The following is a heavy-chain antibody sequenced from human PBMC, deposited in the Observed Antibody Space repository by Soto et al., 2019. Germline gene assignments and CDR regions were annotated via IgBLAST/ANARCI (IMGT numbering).Heavy chain of an antibody. CDR1: GYTFTNFG. J-gene: IGHJ5*02. V-gene: IGHV1-18*01. CDR3: ARDVTSNHNCFDL. D-gene: IGHD2-2*01. CDR2: ISAYNGNT. Sequence: ASVKVSCKTSGYTFTNFGLSWVRQAPGQGLEWMGWISAYNGNTNYAQNFQGRVTMTTDTSTSTAYMELRSLRSDDTAVYYCARDVTSNHNCFDLWGHGTLVTVSS.